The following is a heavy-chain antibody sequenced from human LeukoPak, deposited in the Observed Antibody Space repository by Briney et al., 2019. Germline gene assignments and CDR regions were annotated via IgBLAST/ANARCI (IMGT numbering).Heavy chain of an antibody. J-gene: IGHJ4*02. CDR3: ARGGGYDFWSGYTNFDY. CDR2: INHDGSS. CDR1: GGSFSGYS. D-gene: IGHD3-3*01. V-gene: IGHV4-34*01. Sequence: PSETLSLTCAVYGGSFSGYSWIWIRQPPGKGLEWIGEINHDGSSNSNPSLMSRATISLDTSENQFSLKLSSVTAADTAVYYCARGGGYDFWSGYTNFDYWAREPWSPTPQ.